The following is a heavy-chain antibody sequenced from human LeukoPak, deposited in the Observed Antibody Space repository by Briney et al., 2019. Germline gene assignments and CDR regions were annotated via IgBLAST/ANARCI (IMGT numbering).Heavy chain of an antibody. CDR2: INPNSGGT. CDR3: ARGADPAYYYYYYMDV. D-gene: IGHD2-2*01. V-gene: IGHV1-2*02. J-gene: IGHJ6*03. Sequence: GASVKVSCKASGYTFTGYYMHWVRQAPGQGLEWMGGINPNSGGTNYAQKFQGRVTMTRDTSISTAYMELSRLRSDDTAVYYCARGADPAYYYYYYMDVWGKGTTVTISS. CDR1: GYTFTGYY.